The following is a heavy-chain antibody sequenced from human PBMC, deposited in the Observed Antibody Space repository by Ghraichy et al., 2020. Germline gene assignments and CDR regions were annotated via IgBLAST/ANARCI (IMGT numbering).Heavy chain of an antibody. Sequence: SETLSLTCTVSGGSISSYYWSWIRQPPGKGLEWIGYIYYSGSTNYNPSLKSRVTISVDTSKNQFSLKLSSVTAADTAVYYCARAGVYDFWSGPVTQDVWGQGTTVTVSS. CDR2: IYYSGST. CDR1: GGSISSYY. CDR3: ARAGVYDFWSGPVTQDV. D-gene: IGHD3-3*01. J-gene: IGHJ6*02. V-gene: IGHV4-59*01.